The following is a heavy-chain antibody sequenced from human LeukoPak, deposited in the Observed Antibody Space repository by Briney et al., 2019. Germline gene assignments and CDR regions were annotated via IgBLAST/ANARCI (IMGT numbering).Heavy chain of an antibody. J-gene: IGHJ5*02. Sequence: GGSLRLSCAASGFTFSSYAMSWVRQAPGKGLEWVSAISGSGGSTYYADSVKGRFAISRDNSKNTLYLQMNSLRAEDTAVYYCAKGGWYDGWFDPWGQGTLVTVSS. CDR2: ISGSGGST. CDR1: GFTFSSYA. CDR3: AKGGWYDGWFDP. V-gene: IGHV3-23*01. D-gene: IGHD6-19*01.